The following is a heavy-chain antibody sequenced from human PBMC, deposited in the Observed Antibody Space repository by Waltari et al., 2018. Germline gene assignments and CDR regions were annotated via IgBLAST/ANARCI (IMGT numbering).Heavy chain of an antibody. V-gene: IGHV4-39*07. CDR3: ASHLWYRDLSRVAFDF. CDR2: IYYSGST. CDR1: VGSVSSPASY. D-gene: IGHD3-10*01. Sequence: QLQLQESGPALVRPSETLSLSCTVSVGSVSSPASYWSWVRQSPGKGLEWIETIYYSGSTSYNPSLKSRVTISIDTSKNQLSLELTSVTAADTAIYYCASHLWYRDLSRVAFDFWGQGTLVAVSS. J-gene: IGHJ4*02.